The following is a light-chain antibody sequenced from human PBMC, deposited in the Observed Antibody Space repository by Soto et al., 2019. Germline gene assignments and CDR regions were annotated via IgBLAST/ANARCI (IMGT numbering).Light chain of an antibody. Sequence: AIQMTQSPSSLSASVGDRVTITCRASQGIRNDLGWYQQKPGKAPKLLIYAASSLQSGVTSRFSGSGSGTDFTLTISSLQPEDFATCYCLQDYNYPLTFGGGTKVEIK. CDR1: QGIRND. V-gene: IGKV1-6*01. CDR3: LQDYNYPLT. J-gene: IGKJ4*01. CDR2: AAS.